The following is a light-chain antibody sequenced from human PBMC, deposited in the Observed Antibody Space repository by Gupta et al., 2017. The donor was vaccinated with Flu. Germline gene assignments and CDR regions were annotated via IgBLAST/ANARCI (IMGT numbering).Light chain of an antibody. J-gene: IGLJ3*02. V-gene: IGLV1-47*01. CDR2: RNN. CDR1: SPNIASNY. Sequence: HSVLPQPPSASGTPGQRVPIPCSGSSPNIASNYVYWYQQLPGTAPKLLIYRNNQRPSGVPDRFSGSKSGTSASLAISGLRSDDEADYYCAAWDDSLSGRVFGGGTKLTVL. CDR3: AAWDDSLSGRV.